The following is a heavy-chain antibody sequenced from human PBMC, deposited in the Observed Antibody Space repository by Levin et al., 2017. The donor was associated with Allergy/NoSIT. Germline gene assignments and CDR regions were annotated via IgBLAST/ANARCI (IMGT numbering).Heavy chain of an antibody. D-gene: IGHD1-14*01. CDR1: GGSISSYY. V-gene: IGHV4-59*01. Sequence: GSLRLSCTVSGGSISSYYWSWIRQPPGKGLEWIGYIYYSGSTNYNPSLKSRVTISVDTSKNQFSLKLTSVTAADTAVYYCARETTGYHFDRWGRGTLVTVSS. CDR2: IYYSGST. CDR3: ARETTGYHFDR. J-gene: IGHJ2*01.